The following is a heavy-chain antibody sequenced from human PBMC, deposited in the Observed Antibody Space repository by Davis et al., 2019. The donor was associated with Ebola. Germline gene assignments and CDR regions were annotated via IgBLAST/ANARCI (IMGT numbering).Heavy chain of an antibody. D-gene: IGHD2-2*01. J-gene: IGHJ5*02. CDR3: ARAADGLVPAAMGWFDP. V-gene: IGHV1-46*01. Sequence: ASVKVSCKASGYTFTGYYMHWVRQAPGQGLEWMGIINPSGGSTSYAQKFQGRVTMTRDTSTSTVYMELSSLRSEDTAVYYCARAADGLVPAAMGWFDPWGQGTLVTVSS. CDR2: INPSGGST. CDR1: GYTFTGYY.